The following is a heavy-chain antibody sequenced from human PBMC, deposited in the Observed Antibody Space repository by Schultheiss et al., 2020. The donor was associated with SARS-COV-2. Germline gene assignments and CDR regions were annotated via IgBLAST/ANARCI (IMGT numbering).Heavy chain of an antibody. CDR2: ISFDGSNK. CDR1: GFTFSSYG. J-gene: IGHJ4*02. CDR3: ARVRSGSYYEPFDY. Sequence: GGSLRLSCAASGFTFSSYGMHWVRQAPGKGLEWVAVISFDGSNKYYADPVKGRFTISRDNSKNTLYLQMNSLRAEDTAVYYCARVRSGSYYEPFDYWGQGTLVTVSS. D-gene: IGHD1-26*01. V-gene: IGHV3-30*03.